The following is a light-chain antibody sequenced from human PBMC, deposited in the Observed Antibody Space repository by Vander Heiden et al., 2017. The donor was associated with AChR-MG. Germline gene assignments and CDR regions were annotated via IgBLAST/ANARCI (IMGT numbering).Light chain of an antibody. CDR2: SNK. V-gene: IGLV1-44*01. J-gene: IGLJ3*02. CDR3: AAWDDSLNGWV. CDR1: SSNIGTKT. Sequence: QSVLTPPPSASGTPGQRVIISCSGSSSNIGTKTVNWYQQLPGTAPKLLIYSNKQRPSGVPDRFSGSKSGTSASLAISGLQSEDETDYFCAAWDDSLNGWVFGGGTKLTVL.